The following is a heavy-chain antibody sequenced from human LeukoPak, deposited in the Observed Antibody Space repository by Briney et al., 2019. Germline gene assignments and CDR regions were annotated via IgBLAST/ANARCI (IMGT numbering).Heavy chain of an antibody. D-gene: IGHD2-2*01. CDR1: GGSISSYY. CDR3: ARAHQLPAFGY. J-gene: IGHJ4*02. CDR2: IYYSGST. V-gene: IGHV4-59*01. Sequence: PSETLSLTCTVSGGSISSYYWSWIRQPPGKGLEWIGYIYYSGSTAYNPSLKSRVTTSVDTSKNQFSLKLSSVTAADTAVYYCARAHQLPAFGYWGQGTLVTVSS.